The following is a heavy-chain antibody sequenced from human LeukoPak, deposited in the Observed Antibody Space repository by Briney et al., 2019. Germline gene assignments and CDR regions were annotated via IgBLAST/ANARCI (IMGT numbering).Heavy chain of an antibody. D-gene: IGHD3-22*01. V-gene: IGHV4-34*01. J-gene: IGHJ4*02. Sequence: SETLSLTCAVYGGSFSGYYWSWIRQPPGKGLEWIGEINHSGSTYYNPSLKSRVTISVDTSKNQFSLKLTSVTAADTAVYYCATLGEYYDSSGYYYNWGQGTLVTVSS. CDR2: INHSGST. CDR1: GGSFSGYY. CDR3: ATLGEYYDSSGYYYN.